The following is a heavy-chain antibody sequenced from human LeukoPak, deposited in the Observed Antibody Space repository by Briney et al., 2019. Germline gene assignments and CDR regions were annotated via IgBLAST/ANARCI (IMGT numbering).Heavy chain of an antibody. CDR2: INHSGST. CDR3: ARWGVVVVPAAIRHYYGSGSSYGMDV. J-gene: IGHJ6*02. Sequence: PSETLSLTRAVYGGSFSGYYWSWIRQPPGKGLEWIGEINHSGSTNYNPSLKSRVTISVDTSKNQFSLKLSSVTAADTAVYYCARWGVVVVPAAIRHYYGSGSSYGMDVWGQGTTVTVSS. CDR1: GGSFSGYY. V-gene: IGHV4-34*01. D-gene: IGHD2-2*02.